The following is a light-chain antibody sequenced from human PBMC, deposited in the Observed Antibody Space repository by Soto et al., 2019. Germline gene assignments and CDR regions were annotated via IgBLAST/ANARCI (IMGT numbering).Light chain of an antibody. CDR2: GAS. CDR3: QQYGSSPFT. Sequence: EIVLTQSPGTPSLSPGERATLSCRASQSVSSSYLAWYQQKPGQTPRLLFYGASSRATGIPDRFSGSGSGTDFTLTISRLELEDFAVYYCQQYGSSPFTFGPGTKVDIK. J-gene: IGKJ3*01. CDR1: QSVSSSY. V-gene: IGKV3-20*01.